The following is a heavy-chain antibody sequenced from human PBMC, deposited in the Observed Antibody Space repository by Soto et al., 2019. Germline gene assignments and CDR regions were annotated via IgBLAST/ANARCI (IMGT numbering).Heavy chain of an antibody. Sequence: GGSLRLSCAASGFTFSKAWMSWVRQAPGKGLEWVSYISSSGSTIYYADSVKGRFTISRDNAKNSLYLQMNSLRAEDTAVYYCARDGHGPAAIDYGMDVWGQGTTVTVSS. CDR2: ISSSGSTI. V-gene: IGHV3-11*04. CDR3: ARDGHGPAAIDYGMDV. CDR1: GFTFSKAW. D-gene: IGHD2-2*01. J-gene: IGHJ6*02.